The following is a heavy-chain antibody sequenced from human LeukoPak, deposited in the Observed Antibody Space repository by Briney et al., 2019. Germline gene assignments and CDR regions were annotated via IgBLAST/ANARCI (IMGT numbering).Heavy chain of an antibody. CDR3: ARDLRTSSWFPNCDL. J-gene: IGHJ5*02. V-gene: IGHV1-2*02. CDR1: GYTFTDYH. D-gene: IGHD6-13*01. Sequence: ASVKVSCKASGYTFTDYHMHWVRQAPGQGLDWMGWINPNSGDTNYAQKFQGRVTMTRDTSISTAYMELSRLESDDTAVYFCARDLRTSSWFPNCDLWGQGTLVTVSS. CDR2: INPNSGDT.